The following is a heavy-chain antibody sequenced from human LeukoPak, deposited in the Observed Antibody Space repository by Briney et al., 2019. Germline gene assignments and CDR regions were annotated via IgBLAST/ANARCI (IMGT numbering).Heavy chain of an antibody. CDR3: ASTGYSSG. Sequence: GGSLRLSGAASGFTFSSYAMHWVRQAPGKGLEWVAVISYDGSNKYYADSVKGRFTISRDNSKNTLYLQMNSLRAEDTAVYYCASTGYSSGWGQGTLVTVSS. V-gene: IGHV3-30-3*01. D-gene: IGHD6-19*01. CDR1: GFTFSSYA. CDR2: ISYDGSNK. J-gene: IGHJ4*02.